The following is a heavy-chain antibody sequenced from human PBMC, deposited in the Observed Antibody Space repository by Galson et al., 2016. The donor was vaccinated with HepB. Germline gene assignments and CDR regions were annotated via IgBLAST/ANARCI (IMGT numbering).Heavy chain of an antibody. V-gene: IGHV3-74*01. J-gene: IGHJ4*02. CDR3: AKDSGSGWYGDYLDY. CDR2: INGDGTIT. CDR1: GFTFSTNW. D-gene: IGHD6-19*01. Sequence: SLRLSCAASGFTFSTNWMHWVRQAPGKGLVWVSRINGDGTITYYANSVKGRFTVSRDNSKNTLYLQMNSLSVEDTAVYYCAKDSGSGWYGDYLDYWGQGTLVTVAS.